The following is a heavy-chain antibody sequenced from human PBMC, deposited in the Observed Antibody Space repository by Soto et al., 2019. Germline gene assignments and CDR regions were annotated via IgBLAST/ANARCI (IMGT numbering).Heavy chain of an antibody. CDR3: ARELPCFGQGVYGLGF. J-gene: IGHJ6*02. CDR2: TYYRSKLYN. CDR1: VDSVSGNSAA. V-gene: IGHV6-1*01. Sequence: SQTLSLTCAISVDSVSGNSAAWDLIRQSPSRGLEWLGRTYYRSKLYNDYAVAVKSRITINPDTSKNQFSLQLNSVTPEDTPLHYFARELPCFGQGVYGLGFWGHG. D-gene: IGHD3-10*01.